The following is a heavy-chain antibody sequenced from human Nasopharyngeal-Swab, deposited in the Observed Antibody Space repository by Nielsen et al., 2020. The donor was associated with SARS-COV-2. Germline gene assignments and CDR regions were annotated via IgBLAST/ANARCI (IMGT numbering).Heavy chain of an antibody. V-gene: IGHV4-34*01. CDR1: GGSFSCYY. D-gene: IGHD6-19*01. Sequence: SETLSLTCAVYGGSFSCYYWSWIRQPPGKGLEWIGEINHSVSTNYNPSLKSRVTISVDTSKNQFSLKLGSVTAADTAVYYCARATQWLVLRWFDPWGQGTLVTVSS. CDR2: INHSVST. J-gene: IGHJ5*02. CDR3: ARATQWLVLRWFDP.